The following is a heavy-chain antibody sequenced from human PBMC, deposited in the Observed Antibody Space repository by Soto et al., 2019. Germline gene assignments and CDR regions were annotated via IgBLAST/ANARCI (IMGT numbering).Heavy chain of an antibody. V-gene: IGHV1-46*04. D-gene: IGHD5-18*01. J-gene: IGHJ6*02. Sequence: QVQLVQSGAEVKKPGASVKISCKASGYTFSSSYIHWVRQAPGQGLEWMGLINPSGFSTDYAQTLQGRFTVTRDTSTSTVYMELSSLRSEDTAVYYCASGGYTYGFSAMDVWGPGTTVAVSS. CDR3: ASGGYTYGFSAMDV. CDR2: INPSGFST. CDR1: GYTFSSSY.